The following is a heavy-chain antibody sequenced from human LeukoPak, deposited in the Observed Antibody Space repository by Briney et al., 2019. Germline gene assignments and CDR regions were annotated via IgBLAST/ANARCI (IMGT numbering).Heavy chain of an antibody. J-gene: IGHJ3*02. Sequence: SETLSLTCTVSGGSISTSSYYWGWVRQPPGKGLEWIGNIFYSGSTYYSPSLKSRVTISLDTSRNQFSLKLSSVTAADTAVYYCASHFYYYDSSGASGAFDIWGQGTMVTVSS. CDR1: GGSISTSSYY. D-gene: IGHD3-22*01. V-gene: IGHV4-39*07. CDR2: IFYSGST. CDR3: ASHFYYYDSSGASGAFDI.